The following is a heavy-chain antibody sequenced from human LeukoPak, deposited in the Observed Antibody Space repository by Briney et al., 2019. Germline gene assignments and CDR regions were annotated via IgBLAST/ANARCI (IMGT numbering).Heavy chain of an antibody. J-gene: IGHJ4*02. CDR1: GFTFTNYV. CDR2: VSSDGINK. D-gene: IGHD3-22*01. Sequence: GGSLRLSCVASGFTFTNYVIHWLRQAPGKGLEWVAVVSSDGINKYYADSVKGRFTISRDNSKNTLYLQMNSPRAEDTAVYYCARVSDGSGFGDYWGQGTLVTVSS. V-gene: IGHV3-30-3*01. CDR3: ARVSDGSGFGDY.